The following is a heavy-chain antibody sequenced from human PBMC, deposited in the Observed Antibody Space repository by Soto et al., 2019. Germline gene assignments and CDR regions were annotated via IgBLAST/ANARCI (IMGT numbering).Heavy chain of an antibody. CDR1: GFTVSNAW. Sequence: GGSLRLSCAASGFTVSNAWMSWVRQAPGKGLEWVGRIKSKTDGGTTDYAAPVKGRFTISRDDSKNTLYLQMNSLKTEDTAVYYCTTDLGTVAPNDAFDIWGQGTMVTVSS. CDR2: IKSKTDGGTT. CDR3: TTDLGTVAPNDAFDI. J-gene: IGHJ3*02. D-gene: IGHD4-17*01. V-gene: IGHV3-15*01.